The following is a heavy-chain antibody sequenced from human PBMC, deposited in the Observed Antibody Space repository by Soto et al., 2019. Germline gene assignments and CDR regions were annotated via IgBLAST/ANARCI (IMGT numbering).Heavy chain of an antibody. CDR1: GITSTTYA. V-gene: IGHV1-3*04. D-gene: IGHD5-12*01. J-gene: IGHJ5*02. CDR3: ARAISGYVT. CDR2: INTGNGNT. Sequence: QVQLVQSGAEVKKPGASVKVSCKASGITSTTYAIHWVRHAPGQGLEWMGWINTGNGNTRYSQRFLGRVSLTTDTSASTVSMDLSSLTSEDTAVYYCARAISGYVTWGQGTLITVSS.